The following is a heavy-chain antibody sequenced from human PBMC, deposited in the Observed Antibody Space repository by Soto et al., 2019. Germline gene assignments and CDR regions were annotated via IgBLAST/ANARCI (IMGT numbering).Heavy chain of an antibody. J-gene: IGHJ5*02. CDR1: GFTFSSYA. Sequence: EVQLLESGGGLVQPGGSLRLSCAVSGFTFSSYAMSWVRQAPGEGLEWVSAISSGGGSTYYADSVKGRFTISRDSSKNTLYLQMNSLRVEDTAVYYCAKDRSSWSRAGRWFDPWGQGTLVTVSS. CDR3: AKDRSSWSRAGRWFDP. CDR2: ISSGGGST. D-gene: IGHD6-13*01. V-gene: IGHV3-23*01.